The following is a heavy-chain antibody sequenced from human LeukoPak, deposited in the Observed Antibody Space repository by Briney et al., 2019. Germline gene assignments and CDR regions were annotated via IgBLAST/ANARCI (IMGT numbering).Heavy chain of an antibody. CDR1: GYTFTSYG. D-gene: IGHD4-17*01. CDR3: ARLSSSSVTTFYYYYYMDV. J-gene: IGHJ6*03. CDR2: ISAYNGNI. Sequence: ASVKVSCKASGYTFTSYGISWVRQAPGQGLEWMGWISAYNGNINYAQKLQGRVTMTTDTSTSTAYMELRSLRSDDTAVYYCARLSSSSVTTFYYYYYMDVWGKGTTVTISS. V-gene: IGHV1-18*01.